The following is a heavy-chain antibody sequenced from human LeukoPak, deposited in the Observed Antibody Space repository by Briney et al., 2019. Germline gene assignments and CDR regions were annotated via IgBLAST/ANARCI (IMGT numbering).Heavy chain of an antibody. J-gene: IGHJ1*01. V-gene: IGHV4-4*02. CDR2: IHHRGGT. CDR3: TTNGWYCLDH. Sequence: SETLSLTCAVSGGSISSDNWWSWVRQPPGKRLEWIGEIHHRGGTNYNPSLQSRVTISVDKSNNHFSLRLTSVTAADTAVYYCTTNGWYCLDHWGQGALVTVSS. D-gene: IGHD6-19*01. CDR1: GGSISSDNW.